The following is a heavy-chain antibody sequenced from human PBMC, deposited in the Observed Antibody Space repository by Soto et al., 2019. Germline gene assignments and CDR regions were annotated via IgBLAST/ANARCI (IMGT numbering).Heavy chain of an antibody. CDR3: ARYDYCSGGNCYSGRNHYYYGLDV. Sequence: ASVKVSCKASGYTFTSYGISWVRQAPGQGLEWMGWISAYNGNTNYAQKLQGRVTINPDTSKNQFSLQLSSMTPEDTAVYYCARYDYCSGGNCYSGRNHYYYGLDVWGQGTTVTVSS. CDR1: GYTFTSYG. CDR2: ISAYNGNT. J-gene: IGHJ6*02. V-gene: IGHV1-18*01. D-gene: IGHD2-15*01.